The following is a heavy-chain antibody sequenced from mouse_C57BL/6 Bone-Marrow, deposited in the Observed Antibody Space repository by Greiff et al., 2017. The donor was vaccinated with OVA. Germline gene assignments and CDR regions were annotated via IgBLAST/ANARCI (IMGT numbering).Heavy chain of an antibody. CDR1: GYSITSGYY. D-gene: IGHD1-1*01. V-gene: IGHV3-6*01. J-gene: IGHJ1*03. Sequence: EVQLQESGPGLVKPSPSLSLTCSVTGYSITSGYYRNWIRQFPGNKLEWMGYISYDGSNNYNPSFKNRTSITRDTSTNPSFLKLNSVTTEDTATYYGARDYYGSSLYGYFDVWGTGTTVTVSS. CDR3: ARDYYGSSLYGYFDV. CDR2: ISYDGSN.